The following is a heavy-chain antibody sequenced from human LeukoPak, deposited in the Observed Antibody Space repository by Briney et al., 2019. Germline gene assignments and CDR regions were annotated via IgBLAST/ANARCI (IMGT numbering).Heavy chain of an antibody. CDR3: ATGITGTPIDY. Sequence: PGGSLRLSCAASGFTFSSYAMTWVRQAPGKGLEWVSAISDSGGSTYYADSAKGRFTISRDNSKNTLYLQMNSLRAEDTAVYYCATGITGTPIDYWGQGTLVTVSS. CDR2: ISDSGGST. V-gene: IGHV3-23*01. CDR1: GFTFSSYA. J-gene: IGHJ4*02. D-gene: IGHD1-20*01.